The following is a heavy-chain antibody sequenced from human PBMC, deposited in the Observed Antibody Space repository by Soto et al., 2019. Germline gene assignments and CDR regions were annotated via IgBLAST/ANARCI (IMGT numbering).Heavy chain of an antibody. CDR2: ISYDGSNK. V-gene: IGHV3-30*18. Sequence: GGSLRLSCAASAFTFSSYGMHWVRQAPGKGLEWVAVISYDGSNKYYADSVKGRFTISRDNSKNTLYLQMNSLRAEDTAVYYCAKDFFPSNYLYYYYGMDVWGQGTTVTVSS. CDR3: AKDFFPSNYLYYYYGMDV. CDR1: AFTFSSYG. J-gene: IGHJ6*02. D-gene: IGHD4-4*01.